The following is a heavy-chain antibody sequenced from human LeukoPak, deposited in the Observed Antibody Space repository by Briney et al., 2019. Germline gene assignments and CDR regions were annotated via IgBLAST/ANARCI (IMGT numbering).Heavy chain of an antibody. J-gene: IGHJ4*02. V-gene: IGHV1-46*01. CDR1: GYTFTSYY. Sequence: ASVTVSCKASGYTFTSYYMHWVRQAPGQGLEWMGIINPSGGSTSYAQKFQGRVTMTRDISTSTVYMELSSLRSEDTAVYYCARAHCSSTSCYRLMDYWGQGTLVTVSS. CDR3: ARAHCSSTSCYRLMDY. D-gene: IGHD2-2*02. CDR2: INPSGGST.